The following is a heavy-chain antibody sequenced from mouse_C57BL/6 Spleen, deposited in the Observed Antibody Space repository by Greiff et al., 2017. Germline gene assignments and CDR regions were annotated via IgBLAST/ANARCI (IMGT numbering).Heavy chain of an antibody. J-gene: IGHJ3*01. V-gene: IGHV1-61*01. Sequence: QVQLQQPGAELVRPGSSVKLSCKASGYTFTSYWMDWVKQRPGQGLEWIGNIYPSDSETHYNQKFKDKATLTVDKSSSTAYMQRSSLTSEDSAVYYCARGSSGRFAYWGQGTLVTVSA. CDR3: ARGSSGRFAY. CDR2: IYPSDSET. D-gene: IGHD3-2*02. CDR1: GYTFTSYW.